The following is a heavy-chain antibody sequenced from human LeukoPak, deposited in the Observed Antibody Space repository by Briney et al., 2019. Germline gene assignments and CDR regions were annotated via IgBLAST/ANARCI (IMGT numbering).Heavy chain of an antibody. CDR1: GDSIISGTYF. D-gene: IGHD2-2*01. J-gene: IGHJ4*02. Sequence: SGTLSLTCTVSGDSIISGTYFWAWIRKPPGKGLDWIGSIYYSGNTYYKPSLKSRVTISLDVTQFSLKLTSMTAADTAVYYCASGKDELPAAVVDSWGQGILVTVSS. CDR3: ASGKDELPAAVVDS. CDR2: IYYSGNT. V-gene: IGHV4-39*01.